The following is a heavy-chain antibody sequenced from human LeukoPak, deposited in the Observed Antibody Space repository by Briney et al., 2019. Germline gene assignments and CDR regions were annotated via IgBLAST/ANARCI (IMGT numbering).Heavy chain of an antibody. V-gene: IGHV3-74*01. CDR2: INSDGGGA. CDR1: GLTFGNNW. J-gene: IGHJ5*02. CDR3: ARDVPHNWFDT. Sequence: PGGSLRLSCAASGLTFGNNWMHWVRQGPGKGLVWISRINSDGGGAIYADSVEGRFTVSRDNAKNTLYLQMNSLRAEDTAVYYCARDVPHNWFDTWGQGTLVTVSS.